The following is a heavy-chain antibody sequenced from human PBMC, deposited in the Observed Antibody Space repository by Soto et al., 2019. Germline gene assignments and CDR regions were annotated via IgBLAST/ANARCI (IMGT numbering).Heavy chain of an antibody. V-gene: IGHV3-23*01. CDR3: AKDLFKDYGSGGDY. CDR1: GFTFSSYA. Sequence: GGSLRLSCAASGFTFSSYAMSWVRQAPGKGLEWVSAIGGSGGSTYYADSVKGRFTISRDNSKNTLYLQMNSLRAEDTAVYYCAKDLFKDYGSGGDYWGQGTLVTVSS. D-gene: IGHD3-10*01. J-gene: IGHJ4*02. CDR2: IGGSGGST.